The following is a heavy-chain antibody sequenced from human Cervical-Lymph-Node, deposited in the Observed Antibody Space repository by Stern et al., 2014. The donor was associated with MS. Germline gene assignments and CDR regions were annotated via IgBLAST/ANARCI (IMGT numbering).Heavy chain of an antibody. CDR2: ISSSGYST. D-gene: IGHD2-8*01. CDR3: ARSDIVLMRASCLDY. J-gene: IGHJ4*02. CDR1: GFTFSDYF. Sequence: VQLVESGGGLVKPGGSLRLTCTASGFTFSDYFMTWIRQAPGKGLEWVSDISSSGYSTYYADSVQGRFPISRDNATDYLDLPLGSLRADDTAVYFCARSDIVLMRASCLDYWGQGALVTVSS. V-gene: IGHV3-11*01.